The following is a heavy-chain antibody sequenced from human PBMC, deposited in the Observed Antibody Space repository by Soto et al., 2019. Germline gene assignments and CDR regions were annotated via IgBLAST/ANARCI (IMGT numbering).Heavy chain of an antibody. Sequence: HPGGSLRLSCAASGFTFSSYAMSWVRQAPGKGLEWVSTITDSGGSTYYADSVKGRFTISRDNSKNTLYLQMNSLRAEDTAVYYCAKRPLMVAGTHGGYYYYYGMDVWGQGTTVTVSS. D-gene: IGHD6-19*01. J-gene: IGHJ6*02. CDR3: AKRPLMVAGTHGGYYYYYGMDV. V-gene: IGHV3-23*01. CDR1: GFTFSSYA. CDR2: ITDSGGST.